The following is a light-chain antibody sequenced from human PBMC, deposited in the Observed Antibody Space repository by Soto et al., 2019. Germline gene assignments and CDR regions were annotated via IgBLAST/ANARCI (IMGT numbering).Light chain of an antibody. J-gene: IGLJ2*01. Sequence: QSALTQPASVSGSPGQSITISCTGSSNDIGKYNLVSWYQQHSASAPQLMLYEVSGRPSGVPTRFSGSKSGNTAPLTISGLQREDEADYYCCANVGVYPFVFGGGTKLTVL. V-gene: IGLV2-23*02. CDR1: SNDIGKYNL. CDR3: CANVGVYPFV. CDR2: EVS.